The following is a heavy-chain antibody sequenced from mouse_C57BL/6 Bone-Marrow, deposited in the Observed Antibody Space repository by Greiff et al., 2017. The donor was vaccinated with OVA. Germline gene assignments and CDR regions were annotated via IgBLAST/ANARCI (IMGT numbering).Heavy chain of an antibody. D-gene: IGHD1-1*01. V-gene: IGHV1-5*01. J-gene: IGHJ4*01. CDR2: IYPGNSDT. CDR1: GYTFTSYW. Sequence: VQLQQSGTVLARPGASVKMSCKTSGYTFTSYWMHWVKQRPGQGLEWIGAIYPGNSDTSYNQKFKGKAKLTAVTSASTAYMELSSLTNEDSAVYYCTSSGGSSNYAMDYWGQGTSVTVSS. CDR3: TSSGGSSNYAMDY.